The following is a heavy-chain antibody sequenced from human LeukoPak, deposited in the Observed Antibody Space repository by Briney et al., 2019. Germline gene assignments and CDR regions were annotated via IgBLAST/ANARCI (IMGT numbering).Heavy chain of an antibody. V-gene: IGHV4/OR15-8*01. D-gene: IGHD6-19*01. CDR1: GDSIGLGYW. J-gene: IGHJ5*02. CDR2: IYHSGST. CDR3: ARHVRKRGIAVAGTPGWFDP. Sequence: SETLSLTCDVSGDSIGLGYWWTWVRQAPGKGLEWVGEIYHSGSTNYNPSLKSRVTISVDNSKTQFSMSLTSVTAADTAVYYCARHVRKRGIAVAGTPGWFDPWGQGTLVTVSS.